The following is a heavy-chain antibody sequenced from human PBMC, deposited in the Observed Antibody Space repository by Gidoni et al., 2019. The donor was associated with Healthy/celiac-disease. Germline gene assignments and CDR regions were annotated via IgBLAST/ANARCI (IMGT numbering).Heavy chain of an antibody. CDR1: GFTFSSYA. D-gene: IGHD6-13*01. Sequence: EVQLLESGGGLVQPGGSLRLSCSAAGFTFSSYAMSWVRQAPGKGLEWGSANRGSCGRTNFADSVKGRFTISRDNSKNTLYLQMNSLRAEDTAVYYCAKDEGYSSSWYSPLGDYWGQGTLVTVSS. V-gene: IGHV3-23*01. CDR3: AKDEGYSSSWYSPLGDY. CDR2: NRGSCGRT. J-gene: IGHJ4*02.